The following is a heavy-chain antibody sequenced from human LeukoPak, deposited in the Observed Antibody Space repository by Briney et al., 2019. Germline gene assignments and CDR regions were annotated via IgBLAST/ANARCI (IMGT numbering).Heavy chain of an antibody. CDR1: GGTFTSYA. V-gene: IGHV1-69*13. J-gene: IGHJ4*02. CDR2: IIPLFGTA. CDR3: VRPSNPPH. Sequence: AASVKVSCKASGGTFTSYAINWVRQAPGQGLEWMGGIIPLFGTANYAQKFQGRVTITADESTSTAYMGLSSLKSEDTAIYYCVRPSNPPHWGQGTLVTVSS.